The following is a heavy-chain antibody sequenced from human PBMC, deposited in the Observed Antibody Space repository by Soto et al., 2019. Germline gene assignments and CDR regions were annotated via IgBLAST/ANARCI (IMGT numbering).Heavy chain of an antibody. Sequence: PSETLSLTCGVYGGSFSGYYWTWIRHPPGKGLEWIGEINHSGSTNYNPSLKSRLTISVDTSKNQFSLRLSSVTAADTAVYYCATTTNYGDYGGAFVIWGQGTMVTVSS. V-gene: IGHV4-34*01. D-gene: IGHD4-17*01. J-gene: IGHJ3*02. CDR2: INHSGST. CDR1: GGSFSGYY. CDR3: ATTTNYGDYGGAFVI.